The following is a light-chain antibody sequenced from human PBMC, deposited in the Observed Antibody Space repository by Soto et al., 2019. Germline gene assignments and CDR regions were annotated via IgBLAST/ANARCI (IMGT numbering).Light chain of an antibody. CDR3: QQYYSFPWT. J-gene: IGKJ1*01. V-gene: IGKV1D-8*01. Sequence: VIWMTQSPSLLSASTGDRVTISRGMSQGISSYLAWYQQKPGKAPELLIYAASTLQSGVPSRFSGSGSGTDFTLTISCLQSEDFATYYCQQYYSFPWTFGQGTKVEIK. CDR1: QGISSY. CDR2: AAS.